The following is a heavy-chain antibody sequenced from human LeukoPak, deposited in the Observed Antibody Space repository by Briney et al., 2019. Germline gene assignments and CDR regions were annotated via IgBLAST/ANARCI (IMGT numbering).Heavy chain of an antibody. Sequence: GGSLRLSCVASGFTFTNFWMSWVRQAPGKGLEWVANIKHDESERYYVDSVKGRLTISRDNAKNSLYLQMNSLRAEDTAVYYCVRKNGLDSWGQGNLVTVSS. CDR1: GFTFTNFW. J-gene: IGHJ4*02. CDR3: VRKNGLDS. V-gene: IGHV3-7*01. CDR2: IKHDESER.